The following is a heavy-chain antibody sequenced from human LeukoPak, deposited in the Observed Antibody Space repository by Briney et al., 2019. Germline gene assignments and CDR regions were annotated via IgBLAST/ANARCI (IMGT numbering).Heavy chain of an antibody. CDR2: ISAYNGNT. Sequence: GASVKFSCKASGYTFTSYGISWVRQAPGQGLEWMGCISAYNGNTNYAQKLQGRVTMTTDTSTSTAYMELRSLRSDDTAVYYCARDYYGSGSYSLPVDYWGQGTLVTVSS. CDR3: ARDYYGSGSYSLPVDY. J-gene: IGHJ4*02. CDR1: GYTFTSYG. D-gene: IGHD3-10*01. V-gene: IGHV1-18*04.